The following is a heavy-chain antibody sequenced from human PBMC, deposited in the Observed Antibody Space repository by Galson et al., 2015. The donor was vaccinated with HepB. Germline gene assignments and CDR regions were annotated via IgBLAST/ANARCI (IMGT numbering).Heavy chain of an antibody. CDR2: INPNSGGT. CDR1: GYTFTGYY. J-gene: IGHJ6*03. D-gene: IGHD5-12*01. CDR3: ARWGYSGYDSVATNLRDYYYYYYMDV. Sequence: SVKVSCKASGYTFTGYYMHWVRQAPGQGLEWMGRINPNSGGTNYAQKFQGRVTMTRDTSISTAYMELSRLRSDDTAVYYCARWGYSGYDSVATNLRDYYYYYYMDVWGKGTTVTVSS. V-gene: IGHV1-2*06.